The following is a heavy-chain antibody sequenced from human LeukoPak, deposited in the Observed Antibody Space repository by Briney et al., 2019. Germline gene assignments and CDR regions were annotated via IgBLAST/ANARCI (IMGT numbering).Heavy chain of an antibody. CDR3: AKDRPYCSSTSCYAPYYYGMDL. J-gene: IGHJ6*02. Sequence: SETLSLTCAVYGGSFSGYYWSWIRQPPGKGLEWIGEVNHSGSTNYNPSLKSRVTISVDTSKNQFSLKLSSVTAADTAVYYCAKDRPYCSSTSCYAPYYYGMDLWGQGTTVTVSS. CDR2: VNHSGST. CDR1: GGSFSGYY. V-gene: IGHV4-34*01. D-gene: IGHD2-2*01.